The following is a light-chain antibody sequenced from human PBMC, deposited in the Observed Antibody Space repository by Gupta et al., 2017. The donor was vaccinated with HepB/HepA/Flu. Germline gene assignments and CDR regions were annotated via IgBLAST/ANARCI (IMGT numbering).Light chain of an antibody. CDR3: MQDTHWPLYT. V-gene: IGKV2-30*01. CDR2: KIS. CDR1: QSLVYSDGNTY. J-gene: IGKJ2*01. Sequence: DLVTSQYSLRLHVTLGQPASISCRSSQSLVYSDGNTYLCGLQQWPGQSPRRLVYKISNRDSGVPDRFSGSGSRADITLKSSRVEADDVGVYYCMQDTHWPLYTFGQGTNLEI.